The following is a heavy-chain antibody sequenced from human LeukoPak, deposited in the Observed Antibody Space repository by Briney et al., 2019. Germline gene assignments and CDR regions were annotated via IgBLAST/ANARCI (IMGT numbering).Heavy chain of an antibody. Sequence: GESLKISCKGSGYRVTSYWIGWVRPMPGKGLEWMGIIYPGDSDTRYSPSFQGQVTISADKSISTAYLQWSSLKASDTAMYYCARPVTTDHMFDYWGQGTLVTVSS. V-gene: IGHV5-51*01. D-gene: IGHD4-17*01. CDR1: GYRVTSYW. J-gene: IGHJ4*02. CDR2: IYPGDSDT. CDR3: ARPVTTDHMFDY.